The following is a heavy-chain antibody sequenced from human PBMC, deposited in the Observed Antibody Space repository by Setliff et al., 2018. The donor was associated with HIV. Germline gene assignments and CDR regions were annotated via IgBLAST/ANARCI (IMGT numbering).Heavy chain of an antibody. CDR1: GYSVSSGYF. CDR2: IFHTGST. J-gene: IGHJ6*03. CDR3: ARARATETTFHYFDYYMDV. Sequence: PSETLSLTCAVSGYSVSSGYFWGWIRQPPGKGLEWIGSIFHTGSTYYNPSLKSRVTISVDMSKNQFSLKLSSVTAAYTAVYYCARARATETTFHYFDYYMDVWGKGTTVTVSS. D-gene: IGHD4-4*01. V-gene: IGHV4-38-2*01.